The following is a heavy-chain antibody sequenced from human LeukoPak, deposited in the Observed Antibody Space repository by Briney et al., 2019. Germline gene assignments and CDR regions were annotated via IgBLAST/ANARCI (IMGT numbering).Heavy chain of an antibody. J-gene: IGHJ5*02. D-gene: IGHD2-2*01. Sequence: GSLRLSCAASGFTFSSYSMNWVRQAPGKGLEWVSSISSSSSYIYYADSVKGRFTISRDNAKNSLYLQMNSLRAEDTAVYYCARDDIVVVPAAMCARFDPWGQGTLVTVSS. CDR3: ARDDIVVVPAAMCARFDP. V-gene: IGHV3-21*01. CDR1: GFTFSSYS. CDR2: ISSSSSYI.